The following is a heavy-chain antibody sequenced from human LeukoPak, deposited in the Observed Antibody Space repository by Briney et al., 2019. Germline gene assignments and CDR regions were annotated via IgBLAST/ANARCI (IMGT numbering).Heavy chain of an antibody. CDR1: GGSISSSSYY. V-gene: IGHV4-39*07. Sequence: SETLSLTCTVSGGSISSSSYYWGWIRQPPGKGLEWIGSIYYSGSTYYNPSLKSRVTISVDTSKNQFSLKLSSVTAADTAVYYCARALTYYYDSSGYTNFDYWGQGTLVTVSS. D-gene: IGHD3-22*01. CDR2: IYYSGST. CDR3: ARALTYYYDSSGYTNFDY. J-gene: IGHJ4*02.